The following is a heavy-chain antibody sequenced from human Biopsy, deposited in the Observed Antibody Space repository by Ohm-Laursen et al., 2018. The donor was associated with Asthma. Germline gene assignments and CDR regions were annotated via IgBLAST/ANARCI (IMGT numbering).Heavy chain of an antibody. CDR1: GYSFELNG. J-gene: IGHJ4*02. CDR3: ARTYCTLNTCYASFDH. V-gene: IGHV1-18*04. D-gene: IGHD2-2*01. Sequence: SVKVSCKVSGYSFELNGMSWVRQRPGQGLEWMGWISDYLENPNYAQKFQGRVNMTYDRSTNTAYVELKSLRTDDTAVYFCARTYCTLNTCYASFDHWGQGTLVAVSS. CDR2: ISDYLENP.